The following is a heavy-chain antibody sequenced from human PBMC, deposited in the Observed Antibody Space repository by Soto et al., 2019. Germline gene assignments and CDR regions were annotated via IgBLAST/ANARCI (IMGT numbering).Heavy chain of an antibody. Sequence: PGGSLRLSCAASGFTVSSSYMTWVRQAPGKGLEWLSVLYSDGTTYYADSVNYEDSVNGRFTISRDNSKHTVYFEVNSLRAEDTAGYYCARWDMQPTEYYYGLDVWGQGTTVTVSS. CDR1: GFTVSSSY. CDR2: LYSDGTT. D-gene: IGHD2-15*01. CDR3: ARWDMQPTEYYYGLDV. J-gene: IGHJ6*02. V-gene: IGHV3-53*01.